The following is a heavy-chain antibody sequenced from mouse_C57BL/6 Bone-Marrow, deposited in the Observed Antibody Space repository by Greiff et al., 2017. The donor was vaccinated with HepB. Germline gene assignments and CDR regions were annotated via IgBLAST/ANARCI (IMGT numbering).Heavy chain of an antibody. CDR1: GFTFSSYA. CDR3: ARGYYGSPWYFDV. Sequence: EVKLVESGEGLVKPGGSLKLSCAASGFTFSSYAMSWVRQTPEKRLEWVAYISSGGDDTYYADTVKGRFTMTRDNARNTLYLQMSSLKSEDTAMYYCARGYYGSPWYFDVWGTGTTVTVSS. CDR2: ISSGGDDT. D-gene: IGHD1-1*01. V-gene: IGHV5S21*01. J-gene: IGHJ1*03.